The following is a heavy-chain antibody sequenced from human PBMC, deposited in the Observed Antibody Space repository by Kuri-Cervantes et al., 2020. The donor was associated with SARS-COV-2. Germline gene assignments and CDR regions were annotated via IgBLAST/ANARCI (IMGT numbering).Heavy chain of an antibody. Sequence: GSLRLSCAASGFTFSDYYMSWIRQAPGKGLEWIGEINHSGSTNYNPSLKSRVTISVDTSKNQFSLKLSSVTAADTAVYYCARGRSFVGNWGQGTLVTVSS. CDR1: GFTFSDYY. CDR2: INHSGST. CDR3: ARGRSFVGN. J-gene: IGHJ4*02. V-gene: IGHV4-34*01. D-gene: IGHD3-16*01.